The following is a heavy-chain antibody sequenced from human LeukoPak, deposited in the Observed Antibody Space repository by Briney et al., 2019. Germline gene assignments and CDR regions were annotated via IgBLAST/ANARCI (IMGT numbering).Heavy chain of an antibody. J-gene: IGHJ3*02. D-gene: IGHD3/OR15-3a*01. CDR2: INWNGGST. CDR3: ARADFLGDAFDI. CDR1: GFTFDDYG. Sequence: GGSLRLSCAASGFTFDDYGMSWVRQAPGKGLEWVSGINWNGGSTCYADSVKGRFTISRDNAKNSLYLQMNSLRAEDTALYYCARADFLGDAFDIWGQGTMVTVSS. V-gene: IGHV3-20*04.